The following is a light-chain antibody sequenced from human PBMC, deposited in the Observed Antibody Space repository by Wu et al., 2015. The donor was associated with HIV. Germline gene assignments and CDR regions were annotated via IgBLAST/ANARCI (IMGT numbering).Light chain of an antibody. V-gene: IGKV3-15*01. CDR1: QSVSDK. J-gene: IGKJ5*01. CDR2: GAS. Sequence: IVMTQSPATMSLSPGERASLSCRASQSVSDKLAWYQQKPGQAPRLLIYGASSRASGVPARFSGSGSGTEFTLSISSLQSEDXAVYFXQQYSHWPPTFGQGTRLDIK. CDR3: QQYSHWPPT.